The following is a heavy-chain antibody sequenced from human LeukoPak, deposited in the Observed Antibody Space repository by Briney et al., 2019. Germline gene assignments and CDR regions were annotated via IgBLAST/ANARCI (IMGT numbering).Heavy chain of an antibody. D-gene: IGHD3-22*01. J-gene: IGHJ1*01. Sequence: GGSLRLSCAASGFTFSSYAMSWVRQAPGKGLEWASGISGSGGSTYYADSVKGRFTISRDKSKNRLYLHMNSLRAEDTAVYYCAKPYYYDSSGYPEYFQHWGQGTLVTVSS. CDR3: AKPYYYDSSGYPEYFQH. CDR2: ISGSGGST. V-gene: IGHV3-23*01. CDR1: GFTFSSYA.